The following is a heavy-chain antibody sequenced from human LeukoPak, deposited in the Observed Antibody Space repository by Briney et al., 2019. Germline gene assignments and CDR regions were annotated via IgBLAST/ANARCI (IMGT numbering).Heavy chain of an antibody. Sequence: ASVKVSCKASGYTFTGYYMHWVRQAPGQGLEWMGWINPNSGGTNYAQKFQGRVTMTRDTSISTAYMELSRLRSDDTAVYYCARVPHSSDWYDYWGQGTLVTVSS. CDR3: ARVPHSSDWYDY. D-gene: IGHD6-19*01. J-gene: IGHJ4*02. CDR1: GYTFTGYY. CDR2: INPNSGGT. V-gene: IGHV1-2*02.